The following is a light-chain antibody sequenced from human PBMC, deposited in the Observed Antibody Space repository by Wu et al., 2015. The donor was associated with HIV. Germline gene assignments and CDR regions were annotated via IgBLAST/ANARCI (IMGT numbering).Light chain of an antibody. CDR2: DAS. CDR1: QSVSSK. V-gene: IGKV3D-15*01. Sequence: EIVMTQSPATLPVSPGERATLSCRASQSVSSKFAWYQQKPGQAPRLLIYDASTRATGIPARFSGTGSGTEFTLTINNMQSEDFAVYFCQQYYDWPPVTFGGGTKVEI. CDR3: QQYYDWPPVT. J-gene: IGKJ4*01.